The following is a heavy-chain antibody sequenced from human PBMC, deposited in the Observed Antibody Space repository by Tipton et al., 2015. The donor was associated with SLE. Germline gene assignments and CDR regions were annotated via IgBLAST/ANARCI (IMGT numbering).Heavy chain of an antibody. CDR2: ISHDGISKYDAGSLSHDGSSK. V-gene: IGHV3-30*03. Sequence: SLRLSCAASGFMFSSYGMHWVRQAPGKGLEWVAVISHDGISKYDAGSLSHDGSSKYYADSVKGRFTVSRDNSKNTLFLQVNSLRVEDTAVYYCVRDSSSDAFGVWGQGTTVAVSS. CDR1: GFMFSSYG. J-gene: IGHJ3*01. CDR3: VRDSSSDAFGV. D-gene: IGHD2-2*01.